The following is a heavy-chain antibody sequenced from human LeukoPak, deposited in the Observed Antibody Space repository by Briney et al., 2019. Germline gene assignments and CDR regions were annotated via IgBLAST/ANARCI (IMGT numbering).Heavy chain of an antibody. D-gene: IGHD6-19*01. V-gene: IGHV3-11*04. CDR3: ARDPSSGWYGDY. CDR2: ISSSGSTI. Sequence: GSLRLSCAASGFTFSDYYMSWIRQAPGKGLEWVSYISSSGSTIYYADSVKGRFTTSRDNAKNSLYLQMNSLRAEDTAVYYCARDPSSGWYGDYWGQGTLVTVSS. J-gene: IGHJ4*02. CDR1: GFTFSDYY.